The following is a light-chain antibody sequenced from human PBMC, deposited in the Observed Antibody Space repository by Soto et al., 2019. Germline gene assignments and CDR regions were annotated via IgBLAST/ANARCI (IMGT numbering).Light chain of an antibody. V-gene: IGKV3-20*01. CDR2: DAS. J-gene: IGKJ5*01. CDR3: QQYGSTPRT. Sequence: ETVLTQSPGTLSLSPGDRATLSCRASQSVSSSYLAWYQQKPGQAPRLLIYDASRRATGIPDRFSGSGSGTDFTLTISRLEPEDFAVYYCQQYGSTPRTFGQGTRLEI. CDR1: QSVSSSY.